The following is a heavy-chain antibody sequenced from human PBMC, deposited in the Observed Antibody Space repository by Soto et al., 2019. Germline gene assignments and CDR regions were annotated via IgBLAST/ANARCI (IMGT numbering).Heavy chain of an antibody. D-gene: IGHD3-10*01. CDR1: GFPFTTYG. V-gene: IGHV3-30*03. J-gene: IGHJ4*02. Sequence: QVQLVESGGGVVQPGRSLRLSCAASGFPFTTYGMDWVREGPDKGLEWVAVISYDGSNTYYADSVKGRFTISRDNSKNTLYLQMNSLRPEDTALYYCVGGQYYFDYRGQGTLVTVSS. CDR3: VGGQYYFDY. CDR2: ISYDGSNT.